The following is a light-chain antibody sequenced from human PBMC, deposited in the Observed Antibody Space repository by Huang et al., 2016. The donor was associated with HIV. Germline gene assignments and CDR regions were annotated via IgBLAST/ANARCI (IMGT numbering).Light chain of an antibody. Sequence: DIQMTQSPSSLSASVGDRVTIICRASQGISKSLAWYQQKTGKAPKLLLYATSKLESGVPSRCSGSGSGTQYTLTISTIQPEELATYYCQQYQSVAWTFGQGTKVAI. CDR1: QGISKS. J-gene: IGKJ1*01. CDR3: QQYQSVAWT. V-gene: IGKV1-NL1*01. CDR2: ATS.